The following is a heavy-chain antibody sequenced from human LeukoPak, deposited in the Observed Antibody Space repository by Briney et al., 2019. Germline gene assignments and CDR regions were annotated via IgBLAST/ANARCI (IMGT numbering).Heavy chain of an antibody. V-gene: IGHV4-59*11. CDR3: ARGPTTSETGYFDY. CDR2: IFHGVST. J-gene: IGHJ4*03. D-gene: IGHD1-1*01. Sequence: PSETLSLTCTVSGASISSHYWTWIRQSPGKGLEWIGYIFHGVSTNYNPSLKSRVTISVDTSKNQFSLKVRSVTAADTAVYYCARGPTTSETGYFDYWGQGTLVTVSS. CDR1: GASISSHY.